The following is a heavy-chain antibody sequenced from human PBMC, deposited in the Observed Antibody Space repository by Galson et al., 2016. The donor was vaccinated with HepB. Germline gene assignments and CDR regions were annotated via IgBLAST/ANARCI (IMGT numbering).Heavy chain of an antibody. J-gene: IGHJ5*02. CDR2: SVPGFATA. D-gene: IGHD3-22*01. Sequence: QSGAEVKKPGESLKISCKASGGTFGTYAVSWVRQAPGQRLEWMGGSVPGFATANLAQKFQARVKIIADEYTNTVYMEFSSLRSEDTAGYYCARDHYYDSSGQNGWLDPWGQGTLVIVSS. V-gene: IGHV1-69*01. CDR3: ARDHYYDSSGQNGWLDP. CDR1: GGTFGTYA.